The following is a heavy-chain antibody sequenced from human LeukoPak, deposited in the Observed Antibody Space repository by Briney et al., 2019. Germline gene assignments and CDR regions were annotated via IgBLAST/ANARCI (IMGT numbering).Heavy chain of an antibody. D-gene: IGHD1-26*01. CDR3: ARGVGATTDYYYYYMDV. Sequence: ASVKVSCKASGGTFSSYAISWVRQAPGQGLEWMGGIIPIFGTANYAQKFQGRITITADESTSTAYMELSSLRSEDTAVYYCARGVGATTDYYYYYMDVWGKGTTVTVSS. CDR1: GGTFSSYA. V-gene: IGHV1-69*01. J-gene: IGHJ6*03. CDR2: IIPIFGTA.